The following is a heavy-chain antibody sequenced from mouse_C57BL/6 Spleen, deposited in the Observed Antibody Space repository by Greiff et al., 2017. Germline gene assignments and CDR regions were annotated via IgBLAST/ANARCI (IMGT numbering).Heavy chain of an antibody. CDR3: AGEGIDYEAMDY. Sequence: QVQLQQPGAELVRPGSSVKLSCTASGYTFTSYWMDWVKQRPGQGLEWIGNIYPSDSETNYNQKFKDKATLTVDKSSSTAYMQLSSLTSEDSAGYYCAGEGIDYEAMDYWGQGTSVTVSS. CDR1: GYTFTSYW. V-gene: IGHV1-61*01. CDR2: IYPSDSET. J-gene: IGHJ4*01.